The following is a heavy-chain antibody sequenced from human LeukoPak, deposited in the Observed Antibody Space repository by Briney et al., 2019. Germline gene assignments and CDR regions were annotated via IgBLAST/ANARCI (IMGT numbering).Heavy chain of an antibody. CDR1: GFTFSSYS. Sequence: GGSLRLSCAASGFTFSSYSMNWVRLAPGKGLEWVSSISSSSSYIYYADSVKGRVTISRDNAKNSLYLQMNSLRAEDTAVYYCAVAALEGLFDYWGQGTLVTVSS. V-gene: IGHV3-21*01. J-gene: IGHJ4*02. D-gene: IGHD6-19*01. CDR3: AVAALEGLFDY. CDR2: ISSSSSYI.